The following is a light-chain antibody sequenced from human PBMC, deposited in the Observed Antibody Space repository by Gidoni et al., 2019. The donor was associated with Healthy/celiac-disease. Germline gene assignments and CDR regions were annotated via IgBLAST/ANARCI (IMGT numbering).Light chain of an antibody. Sequence: DIVMTQSPDSLAVSLGERAAINCKSSQRVLYSSNNKNYLAWYQQKPGQPPKLLIYRASTRESGVPDRFSGSGSGTDFTLPISSLQAEDVAVYYCQQYYSTPLTFGGGTKVEIK. CDR1: QRVLYSSNNKNY. J-gene: IGKJ4*01. CDR3: QQYYSTPLT. V-gene: IGKV4-1*01. CDR2: RAS.